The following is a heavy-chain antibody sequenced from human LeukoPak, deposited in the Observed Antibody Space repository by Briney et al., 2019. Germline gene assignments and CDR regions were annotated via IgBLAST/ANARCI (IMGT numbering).Heavy chain of an antibody. V-gene: IGHV3-21*01. CDR1: GFTFSSYA. Sequence: PGGSLRLSCAASGFTFSSYAMSWVRQAPGKGLEWVSSISSSSSYIYYADSVKGRFTISRDNAKNSLYLQMNSLRAEDTAVYYCAREGSGLHFDYWGQGTLVTVSS. CDR3: AREGSGLHFDY. J-gene: IGHJ4*02. D-gene: IGHD6-19*01. CDR2: ISSSSSYI.